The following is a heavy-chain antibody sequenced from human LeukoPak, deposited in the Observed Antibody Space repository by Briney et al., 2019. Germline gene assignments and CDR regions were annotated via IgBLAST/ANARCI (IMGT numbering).Heavy chain of an antibody. J-gene: IGHJ4*02. CDR1: GGSISSGGYS. CDR3: ARGSPPEDYDFWSGYYTFDY. Sequence: SETLSLTCAVSGGSISSGGYSWSWIRQPPGKGLEWIGYIYYSGSTNYNPSLKSRVTISVDTSKNQFSLKLSSVTAADTAVYYCARGSPPEDYDFWSGYYTFDYWGQGTLVTVSS. D-gene: IGHD3-3*01. CDR2: IYYSGST. V-gene: IGHV4-61*08.